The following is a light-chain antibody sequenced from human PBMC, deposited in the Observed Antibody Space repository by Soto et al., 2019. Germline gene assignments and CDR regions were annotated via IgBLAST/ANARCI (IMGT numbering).Light chain of an antibody. V-gene: IGLV2-14*01. CDR1: SSDIGDYNY. Sequence: QSVLTQPASVSGSPGQSITLSCTGTSSDIGDYNYVSWYQQRPGKAPKLMIYDVTNRPSGVSNRFSGSKSGSTASLTISGLQAEDEADYYCSSYASSSTIYVFGTGTKVTVL. J-gene: IGLJ1*01. CDR2: DVT. CDR3: SSYASSSTIYV.